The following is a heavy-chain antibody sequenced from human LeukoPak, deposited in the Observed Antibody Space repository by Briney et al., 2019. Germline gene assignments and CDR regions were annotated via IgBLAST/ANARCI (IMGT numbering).Heavy chain of an antibody. CDR3: TTDGEYSNYGAEAFDI. Sequence: GGSLRLSCAASGFTFSSAWMSWVRQAPGKGLEWVGRIKSKTDGGTTDYAAPVKGRFTISRDDSKNTLYLQMNSLKTEDTAVYYCTTDGEYSNYGAEAFDIWGQGTMVTVSS. CDR2: IKSKTDGGTT. J-gene: IGHJ3*02. V-gene: IGHV3-15*01. D-gene: IGHD4-11*01. CDR1: GFTFSSAW.